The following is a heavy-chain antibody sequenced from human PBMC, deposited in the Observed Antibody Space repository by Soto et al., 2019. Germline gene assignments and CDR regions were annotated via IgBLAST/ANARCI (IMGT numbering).Heavy chain of an antibody. V-gene: IGHV2-5*02. J-gene: IGHJ4*02. CDR3: AHRGDNWNYDY. Sequence: QITLKESGPTLVKPTQTLTLTCTFSGFSLSTSGVGVGWIRQPPGKALEWLALIYWDDDKRYSPSLKSRLTXTXATSKNQVVLTMTNMDPVDTATYYCAHRGDNWNYDYWGQGTLVTVSS. CDR1: GFSLSTSGVG. CDR2: IYWDDDK. D-gene: IGHD1-7*01.